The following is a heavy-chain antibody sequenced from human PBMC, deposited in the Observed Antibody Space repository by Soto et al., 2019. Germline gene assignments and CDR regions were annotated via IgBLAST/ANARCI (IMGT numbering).Heavy chain of an antibody. J-gene: IGHJ4*02. CDR1: GFTFNNAW. D-gene: IGHD2-15*01. CDR3: TTGLGYCSGGSCHPF. CDR2: IKSKRDAETT. V-gene: IGHV3-15*01. Sequence: EVQLVESGGGLVKPGGSLRLSCAASGFTFNNAWMSWVRQAPGKGLEWVGRIKSKRDAETTDYAAPVKGRFTISRDDSINTLYLQMNSLKTEDTAVYYCTTGLGYCSGGSCHPFWGQGTLVTVSS.